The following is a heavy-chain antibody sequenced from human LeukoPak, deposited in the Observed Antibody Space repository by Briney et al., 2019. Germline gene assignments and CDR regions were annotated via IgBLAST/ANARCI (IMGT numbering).Heavy chain of an antibody. CDR3: VKKFDCLSTSCYTYFDY. V-gene: IGHV3-23*01. J-gene: IGHJ4*02. D-gene: IGHD2-2*02. CDR1: GFTFSSYE. Sequence: GGSLRLSCAASGFTFSSYEMNWVRQAPGKELEWVSTIRGGGSNTYYADSVKGRFAISRDNSKNTLYLQMNSLRAEDTAVYYCVKKFDCLSTSCYTYFDYWGQGTLVTVSS. CDR2: IRGGGSNT.